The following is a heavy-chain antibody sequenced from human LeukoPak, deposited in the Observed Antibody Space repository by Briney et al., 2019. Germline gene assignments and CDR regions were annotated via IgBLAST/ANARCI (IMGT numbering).Heavy chain of an antibody. CDR3: ARGIVVVVGASDHFDY. CDR2: ISPDGSDK. J-gene: IGHJ4*02. Sequence: GGSLRLSCVASGFTFSTYWMNWVRQAPGKGLERVGTISPDGSDKYYVDSVKGRFTISRDNAKTSLYLRINSLRADDTALYFCARGIVVVVGASDHFDYWGQGTLITVSS. D-gene: IGHD2-15*01. CDR1: GFTFSTYW. V-gene: IGHV3-7*01.